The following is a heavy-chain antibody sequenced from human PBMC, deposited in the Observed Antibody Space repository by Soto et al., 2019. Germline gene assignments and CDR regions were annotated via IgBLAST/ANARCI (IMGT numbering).Heavy chain of an antibody. CDR3: ARQGGWHFDY. D-gene: IGHD6-19*01. V-gene: IGHV3-48*03. Sequence: EVQLVESGGGLEQPGGSLGLSCAASGFTFSSYEMNWVRQAPGKGLEWVSYMSSSGSTIYYADSVKGRFTISRDNAKNSLYLQMNSLRAEDTAVHYCARQGGWHFDYWGQGTLVTVSS. CDR1: GFTFSSYE. J-gene: IGHJ4*02. CDR2: MSSSGSTI.